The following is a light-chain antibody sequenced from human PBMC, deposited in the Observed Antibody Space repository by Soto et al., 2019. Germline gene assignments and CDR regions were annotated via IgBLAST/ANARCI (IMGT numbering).Light chain of an antibody. J-gene: IGLJ1*01. CDR2: DTN. CDR3: MLAYSCVRV. V-gene: IGLV7-46*01. Sequence: QAVGTQEPSVTVSPGGTVTLTCGSNTGPVTSGHDPCWIQQKPGQGPRTLIYDTNMKHSWTPARFSASLLGDKAALTLSGAQPDDEAEYYCMLAYSCVRVSRPGTKVTDL. CDR1: TGPVTSGHD.